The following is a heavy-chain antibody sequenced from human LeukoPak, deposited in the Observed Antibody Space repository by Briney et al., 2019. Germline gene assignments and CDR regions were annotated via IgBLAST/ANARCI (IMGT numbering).Heavy chain of an antibody. CDR3: ARVPIRGVIAV. Sequence: GGSLRLSCAASGFTVSSNYMSWVRQAPGKGLEWVSVIYSGGSTYYADSVKGRFTISRDNSKNTLYLQTNSLRAEDTAVYYCARVPIRGVIAVWGQGTLVTVSS. CDR2: IYSGGST. CDR1: GFTVSSNY. D-gene: IGHD3-10*01. J-gene: IGHJ4*02. V-gene: IGHV3-53*01.